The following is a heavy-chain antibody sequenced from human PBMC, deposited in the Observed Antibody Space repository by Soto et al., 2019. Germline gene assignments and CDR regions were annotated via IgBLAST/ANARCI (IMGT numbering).Heavy chain of an antibody. CDR3: AREGRSSSSRPYYYYGMDV. J-gene: IGHJ6*02. CDR2: IIPIFGTA. CDR1: GGTFSSYA. V-gene: IGHV1-69*13. Sequence: SVKVSFKASGGTFSSYAISWVRQAPGQGLEWMGGIIPIFGTANYAQKFQGRVTITADESTSTAYMELSSLRSEDTAVYYCAREGRSSSSRPYYYYGMDVWGQGTTVTVSS. D-gene: IGHD6-6*01.